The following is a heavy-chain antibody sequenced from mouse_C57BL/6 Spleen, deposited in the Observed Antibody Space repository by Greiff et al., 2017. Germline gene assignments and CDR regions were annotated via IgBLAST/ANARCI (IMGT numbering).Heavy chain of an antibody. V-gene: IGHV2-5*01. CDR3: ASPYYGSSHYAMDY. J-gene: IGHJ4*01. CDR2: IWRGGST. Sequence: VMLVESGPGLVQPSQSLSITCTVSGFSLTSYGVHWVRQSPGKGLEWLGVIWRGGSTDYNAAFMSRLSITKDNSKSQVFFKMNSLQADDTAIYYCASPYYGSSHYAMDYWGQGTSVTVSS. D-gene: IGHD1-1*01. CDR1: GFSLTSYG.